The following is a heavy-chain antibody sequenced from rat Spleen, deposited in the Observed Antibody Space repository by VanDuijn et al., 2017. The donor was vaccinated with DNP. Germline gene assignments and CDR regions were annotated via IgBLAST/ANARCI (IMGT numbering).Heavy chain of an antibody. CDR2: ISYSGST. CDR3: ARSDYYGSYRPFAY. Sequence: EVQLQESGPGLVKPSQSLSLTCSVTGYSITSNYWGWIRKFPGNKMEWIGHISYSGSTSYNPSLKSRISITRDTSKNQFFLQLNSVTTEDTAIYYCARSDYYGSYRPFAYWGQGTLVTVSS. J-gene: IGHJ3*01. D-gene: IGHD1-2*01. CDR1: GYSITSNY. V-gene: IGHV3-1*01.